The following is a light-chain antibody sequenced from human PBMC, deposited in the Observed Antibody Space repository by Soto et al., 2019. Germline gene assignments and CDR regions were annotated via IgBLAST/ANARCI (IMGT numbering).Light chain of an antibody. J-gene: IGLJ1*01. Sequence: QSALTQPASVSGSPGQSITISCTGTSSDVGDYNYVSWYQQHPGKAPKLMIYDVSDRPSGVSNRFSGSMSGNTASLTISGLQAEDEADYYCSSYSSSSTYVFGTGTKLTVL. V-gene: IGLV2-14*03. CDR1: SSDVGDYNY. CDR3: SSYSSSSTYV. CDR2: DVS.